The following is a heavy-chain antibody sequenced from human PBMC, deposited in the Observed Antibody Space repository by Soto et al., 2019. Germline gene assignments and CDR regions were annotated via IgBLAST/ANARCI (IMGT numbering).Heavy chain of an antibody. V-gene: IGHV4-34*01. Sequence: QVQLQQWGAGLLKPSETLSLTCAVYGGSFSGYYWSWIRQPPGKGLEWIGEINHSGSTNYNPSLKSRCTISVDTSKNQFSLKLSSVTAADTAVYYCARGGYCSSTSCYWVGWFDPWGQGTLVTVSS. D-gene: IGHD2-2*01. CDR1: GGSFSGYY. CDR3: ARGGYCSSTSCYWVGWFDP. J-gene: IGHJ5*02. CDR2: INHSGST.